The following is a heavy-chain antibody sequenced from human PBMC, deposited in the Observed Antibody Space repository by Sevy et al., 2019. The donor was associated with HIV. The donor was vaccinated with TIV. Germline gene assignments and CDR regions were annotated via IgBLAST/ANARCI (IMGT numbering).Heavy chain of an antibody. Sequence: GGSLRLSCAASGFTFSDYYMSWIRQAPGKGLEWVSYISSSGSTIYYADPVKGRFTISRDNAKNSLYLQMNSLRAEDTAVYYCARGRYYDFWSGYYTHDAFDIWGQGTMVTVSS. CDR3: ARGRYYDFWSGYYTHDAFDI. J-gene: IGHJ3*02. V-gene: IGHV3-11*01. CDR2: ISSSGSTI. D-gene: IGHD3-3*01. CDR1: GFTFSDYY.